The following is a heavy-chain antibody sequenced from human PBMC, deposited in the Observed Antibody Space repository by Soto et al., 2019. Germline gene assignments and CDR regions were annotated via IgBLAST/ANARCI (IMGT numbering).Heavy chain of an antibody. CDR3: AKVSVATSPNPKKTRGQTGYFDY. CDR2: ISYDGSNK. Sequence: GGSLRLSCAASGFTFSSYGMHWVRQAPGKGLEWVAVISYDGSNKYYADSVKGRFTISRDNSKNTLYLQMNSLRAEDTAVYYCAKVSVATSPNPKKTRGQTGYFDYWGQGTLVTVSS. J-gene: IGHJ4*02. V-gene: IGHV3-30*18. D-gene: IGHD5-12*01. CDR1: GFTFSSYG.